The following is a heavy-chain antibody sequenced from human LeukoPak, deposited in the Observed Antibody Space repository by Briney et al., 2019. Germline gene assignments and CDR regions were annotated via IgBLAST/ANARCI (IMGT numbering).Heavy chain of an antibody. V-gene: IGHV1-69*01. CDR3: ARAGVPAAIFYHYYTDV. CDR1: GGTFSSYA. CDR2: IIPIFGTA. D-gene: IGHD2-2*02. J-gene: IGHJ6*03. Sequence: ASVKVSCKASGGTFSSYAISWVRQAPGQGLGWMGGIIPIFGTANYAQKFQGRVTITADESTSSAYMELSSLRSEDTAVYYCARAGVPAAIFYHYYTDVWGKGTTVTVSS.